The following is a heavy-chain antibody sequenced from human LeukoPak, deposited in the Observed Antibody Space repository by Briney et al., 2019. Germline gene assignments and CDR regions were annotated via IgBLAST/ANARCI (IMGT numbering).Heavy chain of an antibody. D-gene: IGHD6-6*01. Sequence: GGSLRLSCAASGFTFSSYSMNWVRQAPGKGLEWVSYIGSSSSPIFYADSVKGRFTISRDNAKNSLYLQMNSLRDEDTAVYYCARDRSSPFDYWGQGTLVTVSS. V-gene: IGHV3-48*02. J-gene: IGHJ4*02. CDR3: ARDRSSPFDY. CDR2: IGSSSSPI. CDR1: GFTFSSYS.